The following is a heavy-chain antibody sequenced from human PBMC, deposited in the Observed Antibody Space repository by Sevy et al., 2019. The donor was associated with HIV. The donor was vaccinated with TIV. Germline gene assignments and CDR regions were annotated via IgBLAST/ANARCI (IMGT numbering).Heavy chain of an antibody. CDR3: GKGQRPNHRITPFGGVDYFEY. Sequence: GGSLRLSCVASAFTFSTYGMHCVRQAPGKGLGWVAFIRYDESENYCADSVKGGCIISRDNSKSTLYLRLSSLRDEDTAVYYCGKGQRPNHRITPFGGVDYFEYWGQGTLVTVSS. CDR2: IRYDESEN. J-gene: IGHJ4*02. CDR1: AFTFSTYG. D-gene: IGHD3-3*01. V-gene: IGHV3-30*02.